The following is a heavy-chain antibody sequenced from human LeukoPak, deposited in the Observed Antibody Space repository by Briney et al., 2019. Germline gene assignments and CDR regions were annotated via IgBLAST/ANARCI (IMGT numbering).Heavy chain of an antibody. V-gene: IGHV3-7*01. CDR1: GFTFSSYW. CDR2: IKQDGSAK. Sequence: SGGSLRLSCAASGFTFSSYWMSWVRQAPGKGLEWVANIKQDGSAKNYGDSVKGRFTVSRDNAKNSLYLQMNSLRVEDTAVYYCARDQPPQSHWGQGTPVTVSS. J-gene: IGHJ4*02. CDR3: ARDQPPQSH.